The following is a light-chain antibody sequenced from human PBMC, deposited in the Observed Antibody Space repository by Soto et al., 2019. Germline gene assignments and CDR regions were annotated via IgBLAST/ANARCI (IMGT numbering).Light chain of an antibody. CDR2: SAS. CDR3: QQYHNWPPIT. V-gene: IGKV3-15*01. Sequence: EIVMTQSPATLSVSPGERATLSCRASQSISSNLAWYQQKPGQAPRVLIYSASTRATGIPARFSGSGSGTEFTLTISSLQSEDFAVYYCQQYHNWPPITFGQGTRLEI. J-gene: IGKJ5*01. CDR1: QSISSN.